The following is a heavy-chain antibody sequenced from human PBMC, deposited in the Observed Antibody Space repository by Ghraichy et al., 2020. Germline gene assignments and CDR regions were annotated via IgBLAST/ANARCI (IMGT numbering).Heavy chain of an antibody. CDR2: IYYSGST. V-gene: IGHV4-39*01. CDR3: ARRRIRKSSGHFDY. Sequence: SETLSLTCTVSGGSISSSSYYWGWIRQPPGKGLEWIGSIYYSGSTYYNPSLKSRVTISVDTSKNQFSLKLSSVTAADTAVYYCARRRIRKSSGHFDYWGQGTLVTVSS. CDR1: GGSISSSSYY. J-gene: IGHJ4*02. D-gene: IGHD3-22*01.